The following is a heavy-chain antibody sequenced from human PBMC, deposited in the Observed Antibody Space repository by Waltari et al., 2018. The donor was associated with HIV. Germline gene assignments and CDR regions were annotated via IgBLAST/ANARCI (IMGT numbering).Heavy chain of an antibody. CDR3: VRDYDSSGYYSANWFDP. V-gene: IGHV3-74*01. J-gene: IGHJ5*02. Sequence: EVQLVESGGGLVQPGGSLRLSCVASGFTFRSYWMHWVRQGPGRGLGWVSRINNDVSNTNYADSVKGRFTISRDNAKNTLYLQMNSLRAEDTAVYSCVRDYDSSGYYSANWFDPWGQGTLVTVSS. CDR2: INNDVSNT. CDR1: GFTFRSYW. D-gene: IGHD3-22*01.